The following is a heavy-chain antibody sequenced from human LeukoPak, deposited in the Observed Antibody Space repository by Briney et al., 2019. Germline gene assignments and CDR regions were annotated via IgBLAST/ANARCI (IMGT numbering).Heavy chain of an antibody. Sequence: GGSLRLSCAASGFTFGDYLMSWFRRAPGKGLEWIGFISGGTTEYAASVKGRFTISRDDSTSIAYPQMNSLTTEDTAVYYCSRGSGWLSVYWGQGTLVTVSS. CDR1: GFTFGDYL. J-gene: IGHJ4*02. V-gene: IGHV3-49*03. D-gene: IGHD6-19*01. CDR3: SRGSGWLSVY. CDR2: ISGGTT.